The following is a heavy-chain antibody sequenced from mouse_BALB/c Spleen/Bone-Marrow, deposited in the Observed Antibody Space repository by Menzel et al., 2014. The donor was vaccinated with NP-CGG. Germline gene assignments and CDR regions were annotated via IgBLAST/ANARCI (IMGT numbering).Heavy chain of an antibody. Sequence: VKLMESGAELMKPGASVKISCKAIGYTFSSYWIEWVKQRPGHGLEWIGEILPGSGSTNYNEKFKGKATFTADTSSNTAYMQLSSLTSEDSAVYYCASGNYYWGQGTTLTVSS. CDR2: ILPGSGST. CDR3: ASGNYY. J-gene: IGHJ2*01. V-gene: IGHV1-9*01. D-gene: IGHD2-1*01. CDR1: GYTFSSYW.